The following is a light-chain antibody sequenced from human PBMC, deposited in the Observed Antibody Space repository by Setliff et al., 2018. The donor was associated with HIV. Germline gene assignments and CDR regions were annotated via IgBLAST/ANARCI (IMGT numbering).Light chain of an antibody. V-gene: IGLV2-14*02. CDR1: SNDIGSYNL. CDR2: EVT. CDR3: SSYTFSSTPYV. Sequence: QSALAQPASVSGSPGQSITISCTGTSNDIGSYNLVSWYQQHPGKAPKLIISEVTKRPSGVSDRFSGSKSGNTASLTISGLQAGDEADYYCSSYTFSSTPYVFGTGTKVTVL. J-gene: IGLJ1*01.